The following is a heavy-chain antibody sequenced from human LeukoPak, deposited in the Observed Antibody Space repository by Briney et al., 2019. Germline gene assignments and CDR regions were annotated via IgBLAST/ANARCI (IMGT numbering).Heavy chain of an antibody. CDR3: ARDRDLFTNWKFNWYFDL. CDR2: IYYSGST. J-gene: IGHJ2*01. Sequence: SETLSLTCTVSGGSISSYYWSWIRQPPGKGLEWIGYIYYSGSTNYNPSLKSRVTISVDTSKNQFSLKVSSVTAADTAVYYCARDRDLFTNWKFNWYFDLWGRGTLVTVSS. V-gene: IGHV4-59*01. D-gene: IGHD1-20*01. CDR1: GGSISSYY.